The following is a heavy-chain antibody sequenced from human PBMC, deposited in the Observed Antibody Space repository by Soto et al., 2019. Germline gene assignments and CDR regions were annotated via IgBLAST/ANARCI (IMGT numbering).Heavy chain of an antibody. D-gene: IGHD3-10*01. CDR2: INAGNGNT. CDR1: GYTFTSYA. V-gene: IGHV1-3*01. Sequence: QVQLVQSGAEVKKPGASVKVSCKASGYTFTSYAMHWVRQAPGQRLEWMGWINAGNGNTKYSQKFQGRVTITRDPSASTAYMELSSLRSEDTAVYYCASSITMVRGVIISYYYYGMDVWGQGTTVTVSS. J-gene: IGHJ6*02. CDR3: ASSITMVRGVIISYYYYGMDV.